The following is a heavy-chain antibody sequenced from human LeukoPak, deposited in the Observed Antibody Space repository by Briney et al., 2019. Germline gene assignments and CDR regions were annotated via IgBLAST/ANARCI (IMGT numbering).Heavy chain of an antibody. CDR3: ARRAGAHSHPYDY. J-gene: IGHJ4*02. CDR2: IYSDNT. CDR1: GFTVSSNS. D-gene: IGHD4/OR15-4a*01. V-gene: IGHV3-53*01. Sequence: GGSLRLSCTVSGFTVSSNSMSWVRQAPGKGLEWVSFIYSDNTHYSDSVKGRFTISRDNSKNTLYLQMNSLRAEDTAVYYCARRAGAHSHPYDYWGQGTLVTVSS.